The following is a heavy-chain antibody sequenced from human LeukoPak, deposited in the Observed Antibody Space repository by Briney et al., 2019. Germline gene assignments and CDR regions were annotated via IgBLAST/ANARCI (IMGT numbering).Heavy chain of an antibody. V-gene: IGHV1-2*02. J-gene: IGHJ3*02. CDR3: ATEVSRRYYYDSSGSDAFDI. CDR2: FHAYSSGT. D-gene: IGHD3-22*01. Sequence: ASVKVSCTPSEYTVTGYYMHWVRQSPRQGLGGLRWFHAYSSGTNYAQKFQGRVTMTRSPSISTTYMGMSRLRSGDPAAQYCATEVSRRYYYDSSGSDAFDIWGQGTMVTVSS. CDR1: EYTVTGYY.